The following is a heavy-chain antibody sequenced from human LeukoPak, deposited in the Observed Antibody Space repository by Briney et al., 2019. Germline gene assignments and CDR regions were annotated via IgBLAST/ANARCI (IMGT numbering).Heavy chain of an antibody. CDR3: AGDPPAWGYGQGDYYGMDV. D-gene: IGHD5-12*01. V-gene: IGHV3-30*02. Sequence: GGSLRLSCAASGLTVTNAWMHWFRQAPGKGLEWVAFIRYDGSNKYYADSVKGRFTISRDNSKNTLYLQMNSLRAEDTAVYYCAGDPPAWGYGQGDYYGMDVWGQGTTVTVSS. J-gene: IGHJ6*02. CDR2: IRYDGSNK. CDR1: GLTVTNAW.